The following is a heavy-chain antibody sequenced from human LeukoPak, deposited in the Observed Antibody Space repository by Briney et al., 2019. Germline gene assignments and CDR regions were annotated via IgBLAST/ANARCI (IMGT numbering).Heavy chain of an antibody. CDR2: ISYDGSNK. Sequence: SGGSLRLSCAVSGFTFSSEAMGWVRQAPGKGLEWVAVISYDGSNKYYADSVKGRFTISRDNSKNTLYLQMNSLRAEDTAVYYCAKGRDAFDIWGQGTMVTVSS. CDR1: GFTFSSEA. J-gene: IGHJ3*02. CDR3: AKGRDAFDI. V-gene: IGHV3-30*18.